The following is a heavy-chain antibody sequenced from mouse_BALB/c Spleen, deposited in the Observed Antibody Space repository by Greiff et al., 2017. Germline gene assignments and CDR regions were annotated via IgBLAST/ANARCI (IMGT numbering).Heavy chain of an antibody. CDR3: ARGFLWSFDY. CDR2: INPYNDGT. V-gene: IGHV1-14*01. Sequence: VHVKQSGPELVKPGASVKMSCKASGYTFTSYVMHWVKQKPGQGLEWIGYINPYNDGTKYNEKFKGKATLTSDKSSSTAYMELSSLTSEDSAVYYCARGFLWSFDYWGQGTTLTVSS. J-gene: IGHJ2*01. CDR1: GYTFTSYV. D-gene: IGHD1-1*02.